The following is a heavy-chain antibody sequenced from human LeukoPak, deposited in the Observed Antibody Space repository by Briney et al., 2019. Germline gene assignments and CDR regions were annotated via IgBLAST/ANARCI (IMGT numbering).Heavy chain of an antibody. CDR2: IYYSGST. CDR1: GGSISSGDYY. CDR3: ARATYYYGSGSSTWDY. D-gene: IGHD3-10*01. J-gene: IGHJ4*02. Sequence: SETLSLTCTVSGGSISSGDYYWSWIRQPPGKGLEWIGYIYYSGSTYYNPSLKSRVTISVDTSKNQFYLKLSSVTAADTAVYYCARATYYYGSGSSTWDYWGQGTLVTVSS. V-gene: IGHV4-30-4*01.